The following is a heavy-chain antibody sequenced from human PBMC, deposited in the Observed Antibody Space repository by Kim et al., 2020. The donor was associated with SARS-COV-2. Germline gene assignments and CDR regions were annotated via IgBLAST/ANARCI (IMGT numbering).Heavy chain of an antibody. Sequence: YAAPVKGRFTISRDDSKNTLYLQMNSLKTEDTAVYYCRRGLRDYYNWFDPWGQGTLVTVSS. V-gene: IGHV3-15*01. J-gene: IGHJ5*02. D-gene: IGHD4-17*01. CDR3: RRGLRDYYNWFDP.